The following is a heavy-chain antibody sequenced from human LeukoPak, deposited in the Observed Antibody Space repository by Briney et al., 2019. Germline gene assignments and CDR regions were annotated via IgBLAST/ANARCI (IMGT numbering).Heavy chain of an antibody. CDR3: ARVLSGGIAVAGTFDY. J-gene: IGHJ4*02. CDR2: INPNSGGT. CDR1: GYTFTGYY. V-gene: IGHV1-2*02. Sequence: ASVKVSCKASGYTFTGYYIHWVRQAPGQGLEWMGWINPNSGGTNYAQKFQGRVTMTRDTSISTAYMELSRLRSDDTAVYYCARVLSGGIAVAGTFDYWGQGTLVTVSS. D-gene: IGHD6-19*01.